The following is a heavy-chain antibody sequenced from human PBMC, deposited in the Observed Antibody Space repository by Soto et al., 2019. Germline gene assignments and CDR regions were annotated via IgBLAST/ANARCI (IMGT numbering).Heavy chain of an antibody. D-gene: IGHD3-16*01. V-gene: IGHV4-31*03. Sequence: QVQLQESGPGLVKPSQTLSLTCTVSGASISSGGYYWSWIRQLPGKGLEWIGYIYNMGNSGTPYYTPSIXRXPXIXXVTSKNHSSLPLTSVTAADAPVYYCARYGSPGGDSWGQGTLVTVSS. CDR2: IYNMGNSGTP. J-gene: IGHJ4*02. CDR1: GASISSGGYY. CDR3: ARYGSPGGDS.